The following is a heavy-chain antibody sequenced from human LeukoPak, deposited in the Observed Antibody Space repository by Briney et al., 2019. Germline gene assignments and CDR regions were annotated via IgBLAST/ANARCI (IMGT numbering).Heavy chain of an antibody. J-gene: IGHJ5*02. CDR1: GFTFSGYW. D-gene: IGHD2-8*02. CDR2: IKSDGSMT. V-gene: IGHV3-74*01. CDR3: ASQLVGAAFDP. Sequence: GGSLRLSCVASGFTFSGYWMHWVRQPPGKGLVWVSRIKSDGSMTNYADSVKGRFTISRDNTKNTLYLQMNSLRAEDTAVYYRASQLVGAAFDPWGQGTLVTVSS.